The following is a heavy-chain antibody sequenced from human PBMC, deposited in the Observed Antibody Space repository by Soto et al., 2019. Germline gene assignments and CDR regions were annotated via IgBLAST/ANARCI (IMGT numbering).Heavy chain of an antibody. CDR1: GFTFSGSA. D-gene: IGHD6-13*01. Sequence: QLQLVESGGGVVQPGRSLRLSCVASGFTFSGSAMHWVRQAPGKGLEWVAVIWYDGSNDLYAEFVKGRFIISRDNSKNTMYLHMTSLRAEDTAVYYCARDVRAAGIKYFQQWGQGTLGTVSS. CDR2: IWYDGSND. V-gene: IGHV3-33*01. J-gene: IGHJ1*01. CDR3: ARDVRAAGIKYFQQ.